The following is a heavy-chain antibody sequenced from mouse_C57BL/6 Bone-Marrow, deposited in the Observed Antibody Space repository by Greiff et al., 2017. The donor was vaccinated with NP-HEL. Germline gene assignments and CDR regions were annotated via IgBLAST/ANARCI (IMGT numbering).Heavy chain of an antibody. CDR1: GYTFTSYW. V-gene: IGHV1-74*01. Sequence: QVHVKQSGAELVKPGASVKVSCKASGYTFTSYWMHWVKQRPGQGLEWIGRIHPSDSDTNYNQKFKGKATLTVDKSSSTAYMQLSSLTSEDSAVYSCAIYYVSSSGFDYGGQGTTLTVSS. CDR3: AIYYVSSSGFDY. CDR2: IHPSDSDT. D-gene: IGHD1-1*01. J-gene: IGHJ2*01.